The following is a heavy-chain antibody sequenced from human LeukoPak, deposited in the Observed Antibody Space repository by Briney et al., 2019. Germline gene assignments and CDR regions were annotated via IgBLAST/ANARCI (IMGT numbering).Heavy chain of an antibody. CDR2: LSFDGSKE. CDR3: ARRHSSGWNYMDV. J-gene: IGHJ6*03. CDR1: GFSFSTSS. D-gene: IGHD6-25*01. Sequence: QPGRSLRLSCAASGFSFSTSSMRWVRQAPGKGLEWVAVLSFDGSKESYADSVKGRFTISRDNSENTLSLQMNRLRTEDTAVYYCARRHSSGWNYMDVWGRGTTFTVSS. V-gene: IGHV3-30*01.